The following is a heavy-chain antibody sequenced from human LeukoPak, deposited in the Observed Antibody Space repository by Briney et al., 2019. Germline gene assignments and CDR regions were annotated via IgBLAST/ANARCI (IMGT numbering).Heavy chain of an antibody. D-gene: IGHD3-3*01. CDR1: GFTFTTFW. CDR2: IKYDASDK. Sequence: PGGSLRLSCAASGFTFTTFWMAWVRQAPGKGLEWVANIKYDASDKYYADSVKGRFSISRDSATNSVFLQMSSLRVEDTAVYYCARDMPFGVVIDFWGQGTLVTVSS. V-gene: IGHV3-7*01. CDR3: ARDMPFGVVIDF. J-gene: IGHJ4*02.